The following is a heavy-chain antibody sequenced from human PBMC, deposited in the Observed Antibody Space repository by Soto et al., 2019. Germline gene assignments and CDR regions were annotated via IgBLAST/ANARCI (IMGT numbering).Heavy chain of an antibody. D-gene: IGHD6-6*01. Sequence: SDTLSITCTVSGGSISSYYWSWIRQPAGKGLEWIGRIYTSGSTNYNPSLKSRVTMSVDTSKNQFSLKLSSVTAADTAVYYCARVGSIAARPDYYGMDVWGQGTTVTVSS. V-gene: IGHV4-4*07. J-gene: IGHJ6*02. CDR2: IYTSGST. CDR1: GGSISSYY. CDR3: ARVGSIAARPDYYGMDV.